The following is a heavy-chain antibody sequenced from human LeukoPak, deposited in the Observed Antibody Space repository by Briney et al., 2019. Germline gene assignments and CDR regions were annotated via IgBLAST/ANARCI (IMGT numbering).Heavy chain of an antibody. D-gene: IGHD3-10*01. Sequence: GGSLRLSCAASGFTFSSYEMNWVRQAPGKGQEWVSYISSSGSTIYYADSVKGRFTISRDNAKNSLYLQMNSLRAEDTAVYYCAREFGELRSYGMDVWGKGTTVTVSS. CDR3: AREFGELRSYGMDV. V-gene: IGHV3-48*03. CDR2: ISSSGSTI. J-gene: IGHJ6*04. CDR1: GFTFSSYE.